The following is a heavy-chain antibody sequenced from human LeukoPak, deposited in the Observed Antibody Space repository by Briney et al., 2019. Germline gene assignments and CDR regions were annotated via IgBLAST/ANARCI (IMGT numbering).Heavy chain of an antibody. CDR2: IIPIFGTA. D-gene: IGHD5-12*01. J-gene: IGHJ5*02. CDR3: ARGTVATTASNWFDP. V-gene: IGHV1-69*05. CDR1: GGTFSSYA. Sequence: SVKVSCKASGGTFSSYAISWVRQAPGQGLERMGGIIPIFGTANYAQKFQGRVTITTDESTSTAYMELSSLRSEDTAVYYCARGTVATTASNWFDPWGQGTLVTVSS.